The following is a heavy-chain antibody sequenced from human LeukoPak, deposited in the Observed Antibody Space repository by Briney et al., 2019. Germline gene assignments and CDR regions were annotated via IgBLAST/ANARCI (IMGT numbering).Heavy chain of an antibody. J-gene: IGHJ4*02. CDR1: GFTFSSYE. CDR2: ISSSGSTI. Sequence: AGSLRLSCAASGFTFSSYEMNWVRQAPGKGLEWVSYISSSGSTIYYADSVKGRFTISRDNAKNSLYLQMNSLRGEDTAVYYCASFNPGGVDIVATIRSYWGEGTLVSVSS. D-gene: IGHD5-12*01. CDR3: ASFNPGGVDIVATIRSY. V-gene: IGHV3-48*03.